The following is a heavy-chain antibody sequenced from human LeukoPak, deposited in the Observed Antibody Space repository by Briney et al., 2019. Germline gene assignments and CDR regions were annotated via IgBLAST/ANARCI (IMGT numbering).Heavy chain of an antibody. CDR3: ARDPYSGSYGDYYYYYMDV. CDR1: GFTFSSYN. J-gene: IGHJ6*03. Sequence: PGGSLRLSCAASGFTFSSYNMNWVRQAPGKGLEWVSSITSSSSHIYYADSVKGRFTISRDNAKNSLYLQMNSLRAEDTAVYYCARDPYSGSYGDYYYYYMDVWGKGTTVTISS. CDR2: ITSSSSHI. D-gene: IGHD1-26*01. V-gene: IGHV3-21*01.